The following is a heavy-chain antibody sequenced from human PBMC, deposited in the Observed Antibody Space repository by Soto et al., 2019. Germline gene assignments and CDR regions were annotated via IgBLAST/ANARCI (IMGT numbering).Heavy chain of an antibody. D-gene: IGHD2-15*01. CDR2: IYYSGST. Sequence: PSETLSLTCTVSGGSISSGGYYWSWIRQHPGKGLEWIGYIYYSGSTYYNPSLKSRVTTSVDTSKNQFSLKLSSVTAADTAVYYCARGGLGYCSGGSCYSAELSRYYYGMDVWGQGTTVTVSS. V-gene: IGHV4-31*03. CDR3: ARGGLGYCSGGSCYSAELSRYYYGMDV. CDR1: GGSISSGGYY. J-gene: IGHJ6*02.